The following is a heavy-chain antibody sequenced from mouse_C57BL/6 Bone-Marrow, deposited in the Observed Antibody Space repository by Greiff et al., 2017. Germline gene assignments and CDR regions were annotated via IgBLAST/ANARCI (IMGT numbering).Heavy chain of an antibody. CDR3: AITPGGY. CDR1: GYTFTSYD. V-gene: IGHV1-85*01. Sequence: QVQLKQSGPELVKPGASVKLSCKASGYTFTSYDINWVKQRPGQGLEWIGWIYPRAGSTKYNEKFKGKATLTVDTSSSTAYMELHSLTSEDSAVYFCAITPGGYWGQGTTLTVSS. J-gene: IGHJ2*01. CDR2: IYPRAGST.